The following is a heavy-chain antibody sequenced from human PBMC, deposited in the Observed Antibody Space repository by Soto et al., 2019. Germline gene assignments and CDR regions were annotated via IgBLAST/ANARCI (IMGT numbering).Heavy chain of an antibody. J-gene: IGHJ4*02. CDR3: ARGDGTGLYNSGWSPRY. CDR1: GFTFSYYS. D-gene: IGHD6-19*01. CDR2: ISGSSTYI. V-gene: IGHV3-21*04. Sequence: ESGGGLVKPGESLRVSCAASGFTFSYYSLHWVRQAPGKGLECVSSISGSSTYIYYADRVKGRFTISRDNAKNSLYLRMDSLRAEDTAVYYCARGDGTGLYNSGWSPRYWGQGTLVTVSS.